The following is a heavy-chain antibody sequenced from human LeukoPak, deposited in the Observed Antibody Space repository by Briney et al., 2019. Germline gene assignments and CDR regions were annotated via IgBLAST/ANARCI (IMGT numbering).Heavy chain of an antibody. D-gene: IGHD3-3*01. CDR2: IKLDGSEK. CDR3: ARGVPYDSWSGPHYSDY. Sequence: GGSLRLSCVASGFTFGKYWMSWVRQAPGKGLEWVANIKLDGSEKNYVDSVKGRFTISRDNTKNSLYLQMNSLRAEDTAVFYCARGVPYDSWSGPHYSDYWGQGTLVTVSS. V-gene: IGHV3-7*03. J-gene: IGHJ4*02. CDR1: GFTFGKYW.